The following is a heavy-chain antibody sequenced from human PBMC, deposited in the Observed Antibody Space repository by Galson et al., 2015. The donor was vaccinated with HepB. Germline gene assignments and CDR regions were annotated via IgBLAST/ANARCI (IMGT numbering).Heavy chain of an antibody. D-gene: IGHD2-15*01. CDR2: ISGRGDRT. V-gene: IGHV3-23*01. CDR3: ANDGGDCSDGACYYFDS. Sequence: SLRLSCAASGLTFINYAMSWVRQAPGRGLEGVSGISGRGDRTYYADSVKGRFTISRDNSKNTLYLEMNSLKVEDTAEYYCANDGGDCSDGACYYFDSWGPGILVTVSS. CDR1: GLTFINYA. J-gene: IGHJ5*01.